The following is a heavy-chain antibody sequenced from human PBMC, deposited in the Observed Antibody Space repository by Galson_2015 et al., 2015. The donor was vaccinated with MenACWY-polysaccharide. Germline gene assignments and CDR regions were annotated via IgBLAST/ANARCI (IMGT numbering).Heavy chain of an antibody. J-gene: IGHJ4*02. CDR1: GSSFSTYW. CDR2: IYTGDFDT. Sequence: QSGAVVIKPGESLQISCTASGSSFSTYWIGWERQMPGSGLEWMALIYTGDFDTRYGPSFQGQVSISVDKSPSTAYLQWGLLTAADSAMYYCARAPSGISHPYNFDLWGQGTLVAVSS. V-gene: IGHV5-51*01. CDR3: ARAPSGISHPYNFDL. D-gene: IGHD4-23*01.